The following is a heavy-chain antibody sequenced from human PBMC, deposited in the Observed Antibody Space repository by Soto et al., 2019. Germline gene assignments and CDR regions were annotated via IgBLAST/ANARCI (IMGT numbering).Heavy chain of an antibody. CDR3: ARGAVTSKVDS. CDR2: MYNSGST. V-gene: IGHV4-31*03. Sequence: QVQLQESGPGLVKPSQTLSLTCTVSGDSISSGAYCWSWIRQNPGEGLEWLGFMYNSGSTSYNPSLNSRATISIDTSTNQSSLNLRSVTAADTAVYYCARGAVTSKVDSWGQGTLVTVSS. J-gene: IGHJ4*02. CDR1: GDSISSGAYC. D-gene: IGHD4-17*01.